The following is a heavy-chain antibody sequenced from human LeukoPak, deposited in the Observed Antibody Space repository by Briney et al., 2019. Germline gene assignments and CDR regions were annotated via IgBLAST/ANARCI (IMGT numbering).Heavy chain of an antibody. CDR2: IDKEKNSYATAS. CDR3: TRDSGTYNWLDP. CDR1: GFTISGSA. Sequence: GGSLRLSCAASGFTISGSAIHWVRQSFGKGLEWIGHIDKEKNSYATASAYAVSVEGRFTVSRDDSKNMAFLQMSGLKTEDTALYFCTRDSGTYNWLDPWGQGTLVTVSS. V-gene: IGHV3-73*01. D-gene: IGHD1-26*01. J-gene: IGHJ5*02.